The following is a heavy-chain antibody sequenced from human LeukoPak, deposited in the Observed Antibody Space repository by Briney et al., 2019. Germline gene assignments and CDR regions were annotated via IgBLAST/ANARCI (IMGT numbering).Heavy chain of an antibody. CDR3: ARGWLADTTVVTPYNY. J-gene: IGHJ4*02. D-gene: IGHD4-23*01. Sequence: SVKVSCKASGGTFSSYAISWVRQAPGQGLEWMGGIIPIFGTANYAQKFQGRVTITADESTSTAYMELSSLRSEDTAVYYCARGWLADTTVVTPYNYWGQGTLVTVSS. V-gene: IGHV1-69*13. CDR2: IIPIFGTA. CDR1: GGTFSSYA.